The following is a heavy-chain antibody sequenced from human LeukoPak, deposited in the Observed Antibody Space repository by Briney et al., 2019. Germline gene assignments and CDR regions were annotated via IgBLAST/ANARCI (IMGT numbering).Heavy chain of an antibody. CDR2: IYYSGST. Sequence: SETLSLTCTVSGGSISSGGYYWSWIRQHPGKGLEWIGYIYYSGSTYYNPSLKSRVTISVDTSKNQFSLKLSSVTAADTAVYYCAREQGGAGLFDYWGQGTLVTVSS. D-gene: IGHD4/OR15-4a*01. V-gene: IGHV4-31*03. J-gene: IGHJ4*02. CDR3: AREQGGAGLFDY. CDR1: GGSISSGGYY.